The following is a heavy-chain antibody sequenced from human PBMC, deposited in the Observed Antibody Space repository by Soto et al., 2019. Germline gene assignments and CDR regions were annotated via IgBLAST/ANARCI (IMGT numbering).Heavy chain of an antibody. CDR3: AREPNYFAD. CDR1: GYTFNSYG. Sequence: QVQLVQSGAEVKKPGASVKVSCKASGYTFNSYGISWVRQAPGQGLEWMGWISAYNGNTKYAQKLQGRVTMTTDTPTSTAYMELRSLISDATAVFYCAREPNYFADWGQGTLVTVSS. V-gene: IGHV1-18*01. CDR2: ISAYNGNT. J-gene: IGHJ4*02.